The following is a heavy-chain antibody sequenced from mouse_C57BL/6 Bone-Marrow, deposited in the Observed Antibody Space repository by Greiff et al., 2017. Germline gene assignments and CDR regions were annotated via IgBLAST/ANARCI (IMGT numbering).Heavy chain of an antibody. CDR1: GYTFTSYW. V-gene: IGHV1-59*01. Sequence: QVQLKQPGAELVRPGTSVKLSCKASGYTFTSYWMHWVKQRPGQGLEWIGVIDPSDSYTNYNQKFKGKATLTVDTSSSTAYMQLSSLTSEDSAVYYCAGFYYGSSYGAYWGQGTLVTVSA. CDR3: AGFYYGSSYGAY. CDR2: IDPSDSYT. D-gene: IGHD1-1*01. J-gene: IGHJ3*01.